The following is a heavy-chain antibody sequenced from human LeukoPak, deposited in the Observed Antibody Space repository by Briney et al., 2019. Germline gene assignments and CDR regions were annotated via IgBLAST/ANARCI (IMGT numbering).Heavy chain of an antibody. D-gene: IGHD3-10*01. J-gene: IGHJ5*02. CDR1: GVTVSSNY. Sequence: GGSLRLSCAASGVTVSSNYMSWLRQAPGQGLEWVSVISSGGDTYYADSVKGRFTISRDSSKNTLYLQMNSLRAEDTAVYYCARDRSPSWFCSWGQGTLVIVSS. CDR3: ARDRSPSWFCS. V-gene: IGHV3-53*01. CDR2: ISSGGDT.